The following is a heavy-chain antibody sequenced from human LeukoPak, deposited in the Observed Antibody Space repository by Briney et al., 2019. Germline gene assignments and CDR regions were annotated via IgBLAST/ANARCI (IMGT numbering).Heavy chain of an antibody. D-gene: IGHD3-10*01. V-gene: IGHV3-66*01. Sequence: GGSLRLSCAASGFTVSSNYMSWVRQAPGKGMEWVSVIYSGGSTYYADSVRGRFTISRDNSKNTLYLQMNSRRAEDTAVYYCARDQESGYCGSGGGFDYWGQGTLVTVSS. CDR1: GFTVSSNY. CDR2: IYSGGST. CDR3: ARDQESGYCGSGGGFDY. J-gene: IGHJ4*02.